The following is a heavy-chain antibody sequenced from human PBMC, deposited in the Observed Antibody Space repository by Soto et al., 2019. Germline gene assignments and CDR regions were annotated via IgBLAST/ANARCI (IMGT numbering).Heavy chain of an antibody. Sequence: QVKLVQSGAEVKKPGSSVKVSCKASGGTFSSYAISWVRQAPGQGLEWMGGIIPIFGTANYAQKFQGRVTMTEDEYASTAYMELSSLRLEDTAVYYCATLFTMIGGYNWFDPWGPGTLVTVSS. J-gene: IGHJ5*02. CDR3: ATLFTMIGGYNWFDP. D-gene: IGHD3-22*01. V-gene: IGHV1-69*12. CDR2: IIPIFGTA. CDR1: GGTFSSYA.